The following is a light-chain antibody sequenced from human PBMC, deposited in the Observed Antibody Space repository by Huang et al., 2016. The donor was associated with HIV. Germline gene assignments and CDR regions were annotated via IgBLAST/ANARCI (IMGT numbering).Light chain of an antibody. V-gene: IGKV3-15*01. Sequence: EIVMTQSPDTLSVSPGERATLSCRASQSVRDKLAWYQQQPGQAPRLLLHATSTRAAGFPARFSGSGSGTEFTLTISSLQSEDCGVYYCQQYESWPPLTFGGGTKVEIK. CDR1: QSVRDK. CDR2: ATS. CDR3: QQYESWPPLT. J-gene: IGKJ4*01.